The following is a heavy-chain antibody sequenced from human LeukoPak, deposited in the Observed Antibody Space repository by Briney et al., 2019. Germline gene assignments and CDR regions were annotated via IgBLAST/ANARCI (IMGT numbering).Heavy chain of an antibody. V-gene: IGHV3-7*01. J-gene: IGHJ4*02. Sequence: GGSLRLSCAASGFTFSDAWMTWVRQAPGKGLEWVATIKGDGSNKYYVDSVKGRFSISRDNTQSSLHLQMGSLRVEDTATYYCSDLGHSDWGQGTPVTVSS. CDR1: GFTFSDAW. CDR3: SDLGHSD. CDR2: IKGDGSNK. D-gene: IGHD2-15*01.